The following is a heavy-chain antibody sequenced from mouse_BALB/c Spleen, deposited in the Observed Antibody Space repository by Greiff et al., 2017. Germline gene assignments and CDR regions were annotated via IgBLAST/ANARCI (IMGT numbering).Heavy chain of an antibody. D-gene: IGHD2-3*01. CDR2: ISSGGGST. CDR1: GFAFSSYD. CDR3: ARQDDGYYY. V-gene: IGHV5-12-1*01. J-gene: IGHJ2*01. Sequence: EVKVVESGGGLVKPGGSLKLSCAASGFAFSSYDMSWVRQTPEKRLEWVAYISSGGGSTYYPDTVKGRFTISRDNAKNTLYLQMSSLKSEDTAMYYCARQDDGYYYWGQGTTLTVSS.